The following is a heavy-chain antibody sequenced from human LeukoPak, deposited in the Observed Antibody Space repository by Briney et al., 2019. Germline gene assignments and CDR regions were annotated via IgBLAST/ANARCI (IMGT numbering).Heavy chain of an antibody. V-gene: IGHV3-48*03. CDR2: MSSSGTTI. D-gene: IGHD2-21*01. CDR3: ARSLIPLGMAV. Sequence: GGSLRLSCAASGFTFSSYEVIWVRQAPGKGLEWVSYMSSSGTTIHYVDSVKGRFRNSRDNAKNTVYLEMNSLRSEATAVYYCARSLIPLGMAVWGQGTTVTVSS. J-gene: IGHJ6*02. CDR1: GFTFSSYE.